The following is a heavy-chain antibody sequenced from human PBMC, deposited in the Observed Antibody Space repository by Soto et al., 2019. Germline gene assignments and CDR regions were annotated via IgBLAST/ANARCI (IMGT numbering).Heavy chain of an antibody. D-gene: IGHD3-22*01. CDR3: ARACGYYYGSSGYDRGY. CDR2: IIPIFGTA. V-gene: IGHV1-69*13. CDR1: GGTFSSYA. J-gene: IGHJ4*02. Sequence: EASVKVYCKASGGTFSSYAISWVRQAPGQGLEWMGGIIPIFGTANYAQKFQGRVTITADESTSTAYMELSSLRSEDTAVYYCARACGYYYGSSGYDRGYWGQGTLVIVSS.